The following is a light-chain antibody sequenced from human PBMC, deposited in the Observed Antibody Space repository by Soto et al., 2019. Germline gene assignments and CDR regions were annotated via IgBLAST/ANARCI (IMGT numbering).Light chain of an antibody. V-gene: IGLV2-14*01. Sequence: QSALTQPASVSGSLGQSITISCTGTSSDVGGYNFVSWYQQHPGKAPKLMIYDVNNRPSGVSNRFSGSKSSNTASLTISGLQADDESDYYGSSYTSTNTLYVFGTGTKLTVL. CDR1: SSDVGGYNF. CDR3: SSYTSTNTLYV. CDR2: DVN. J-gene: IGLJ1*01.